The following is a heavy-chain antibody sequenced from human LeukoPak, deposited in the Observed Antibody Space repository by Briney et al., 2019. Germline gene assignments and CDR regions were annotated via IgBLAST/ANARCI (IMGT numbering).Heavy chain of an antibody. V-gene: IGHV3-21*04. J-gene: IGHJ6*03. CDR2: ISSSSSYI. Sequence: PGGSLRLTCAASGFTFSTYNMNWLRQAPGKGLEWVSSISSSSSYIYYADSVKGRFTISRDNSKNTLYLQMNSLRAEDTAVYYCAKHVLLWFGETYYMDVWGKGTTVTISS. D-gene: IGHD3-10*01. CDR1: GFTFSTYN. CDR3: AKHVLLWFGETYYMDV.